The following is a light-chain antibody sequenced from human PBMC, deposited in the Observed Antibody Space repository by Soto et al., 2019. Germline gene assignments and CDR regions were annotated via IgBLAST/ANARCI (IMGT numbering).Light chain of an antibody. CDR1: SSDVGGYNY. CDR3: SSYTSRSSVV. J-gene: IGLJ2*01. CDR2: EVS. V-gene: IGLV2-14*01. Sequence: QSVLTQPASVSGSPGQSITISCTETSSDVGGYNYVSWYQQHPGKAPKLMIYEVSNRPSGVSNRLSGSKSGNTASLTISGLQAEDEADYYCSSYTSRSSVVFGGGTKHTVL.